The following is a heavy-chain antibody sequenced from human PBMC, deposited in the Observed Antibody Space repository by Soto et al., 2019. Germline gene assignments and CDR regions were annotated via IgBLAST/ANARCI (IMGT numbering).Heavy chain of an antibody. D-gene: IGHD3-3*01. CDR2: ISYDGSNK. V-gene: IGHV3-30*18. J-gene: IGHJ6*02. CDR1: GFTFSSYG. Sequence: QVQLVESGGGVVQTGRSLRLSCAASGFTFSSYGMHWVRQAPGKGLEWVAVISYDGSNKYYADSVKSRFTISRDNSKNTLYLQMNSLRAEDTAVYYCAKEVWSGPMDVWGQGTTVTVSS. CDR3: AKEVWSGPMDV.